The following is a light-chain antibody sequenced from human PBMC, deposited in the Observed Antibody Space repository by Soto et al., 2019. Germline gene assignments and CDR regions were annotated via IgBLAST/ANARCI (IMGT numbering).Light chain of an antibody. CDR1: QSVSNKY. CDR2: GAS. V-gene: IGKV3-20*01. CDR3: QQYGSSPWT. Sequence: DIFLAQAPATLSLSPAERATPSCRASQSVSNKYLAWYQQKLGQAPRLLIYGASNRATGIPDRFSGSGSGTDFTLTISRLEPEDFAVYYCQQYGSSPWTFGQGTKGDNK. J-gene: IGKJ1*01.